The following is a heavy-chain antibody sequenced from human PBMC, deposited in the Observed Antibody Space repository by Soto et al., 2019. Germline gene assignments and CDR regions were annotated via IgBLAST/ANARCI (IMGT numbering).Heavy chain of an antibody. J-gene: IGHJ1*01. CDR1: GFTFNTYA. D-gene: IGHD3-16*01. CDR3: TKERGMGDTECFHQ. CDR2: ISRSGRST. V-gene: IGHV3-23*01. Sequence: EVQLLESGGGLVQPGGSLRLSCAASGFTFNTYAMSWVRQAPGKGLEWVSSISRSGRSTYYADSVKGRVTISRYNSERTLYLQMNRLRIEDTAVYYCTKERGMGDTECFHQWGQGVLVIVSS.